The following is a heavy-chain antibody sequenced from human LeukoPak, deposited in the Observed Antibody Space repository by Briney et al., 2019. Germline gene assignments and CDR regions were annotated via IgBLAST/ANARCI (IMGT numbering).Heavy chain of an antibody. V-gene: IGHV3-74*01. J-gene: IGHJ4*02. CDR2: INSDGSST. CDR1: GFTFDDYA. Sequence: PGRSLRLSCAASGFTFDDYAMPWVRQAPGKGLVWVSRINSDGSSTSYADSVKGRFTISRDNAKNTLYLQMNSLRAEDTAVYYCARGKQVDYWGQGTLVTVSS. D-gene: IGHD1/OR15-1a*01. CDR3: ARGKQVDY.